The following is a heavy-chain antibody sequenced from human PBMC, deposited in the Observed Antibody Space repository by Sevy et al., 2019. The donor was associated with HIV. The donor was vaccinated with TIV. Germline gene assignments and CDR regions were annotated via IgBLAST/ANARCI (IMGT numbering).Heavy chain of an antibody. D-gene: IGHD3-22*01. CDR3: AGGRFDSSGSFDAFDI. CDR2: IYGSGSTT. CDR1: GFTVVSYA. J-gene: IGHJ3*02. V-gene: IGHV3-23*01. Sequence: GGSLRLSCKPSGFTVVSYAMNWVRQAPGKGLEWVSTIYGSGSTTYHADSLRGRFSISRDDSKNPLYLQMNSLKTEDTAIYYCAGGRFDSSGSFDAFDIWGQGTMVTVSS.